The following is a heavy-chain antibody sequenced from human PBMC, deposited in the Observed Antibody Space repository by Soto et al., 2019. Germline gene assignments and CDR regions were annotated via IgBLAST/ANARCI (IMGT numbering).Heavy chain of an antibody. CDR2: IIPIFGTA. J-gene: IGHJ4*02. CDR1: GGTFSSYA. D-gene: IGHD5-18*01. V-gene: IGHV1-69*06. Sequence: ASVKVSCKASGGTFSSYAISWVRQAPGQGLEWMGGIIPIFGTANYAQKFQGRVTITADKSTSTAYMELSSLRSEDTAVYYCAREEDSYGYRRLDYWGQGTLVTVSS. CDR3: AREEDSYGYRRLDY.